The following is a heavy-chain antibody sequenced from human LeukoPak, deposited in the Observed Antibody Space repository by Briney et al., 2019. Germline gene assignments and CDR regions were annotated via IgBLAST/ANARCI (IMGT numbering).Heavy chain of an antibody. J-gene: IGHJ3*02. V-gene: IGHV3-30*02. CDR3: ARDQQWELYDLGAFDI. CDR2: IRYDGSNE. Sequence: GGSLRLSCAASGFTFNTYGMHWVRQAPGTGLEWVAFIRYDGSNECYADSVKGRFTISRDNSKNTLYLQMNSLRAEDTAVYYCARDQQWELYDLGAFDIWGQGTMVTVSS. CDR1: GFTFNTYG. D-gene: IGHD1-26*01.